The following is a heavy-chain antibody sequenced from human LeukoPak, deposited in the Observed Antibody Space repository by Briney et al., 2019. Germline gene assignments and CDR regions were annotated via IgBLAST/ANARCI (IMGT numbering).Heavy chain of an antibody. CDR1: GFTFSSYA. D-gene: IGHD3-16*01. J-gene: IGHJ1*01. V-gene: IGHV3-23*01. CDR3: ARWGSYFQH. Sequence: QAGGSLRLSCAASGFTFSSYAMSWVRQAPGKGLEWVSAISGSGGSTYYADSVKGRFTISRDNAKNSLYLQMNSLRAEDTAVYYCARWGSYFQHWGQGTLVTVSS. CDR2: ISGSGGST.